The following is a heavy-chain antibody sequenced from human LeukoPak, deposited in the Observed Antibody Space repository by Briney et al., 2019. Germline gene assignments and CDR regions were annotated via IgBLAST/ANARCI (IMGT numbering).Heavy chain of an antibody. J-gene: IGHJ3*02. CDR3: ARVGSLRSYTVTTDAFDI. V-gene: IGHV3-48*04. Sequence: GGSLRLSCAASGFTFSSYSMNWVRQAPGKGLEWVSYISSSSSTIYYADSVKGRFTISRDNAKNSLYLQMNSLRAEDTAVYYCARVGSLRSYTVTTDAFDIWGQGTMVTVSS. D-gene: IGHD4-17*01. CDR2: ISSSSSTI. CDR1: GFTFSSYS.